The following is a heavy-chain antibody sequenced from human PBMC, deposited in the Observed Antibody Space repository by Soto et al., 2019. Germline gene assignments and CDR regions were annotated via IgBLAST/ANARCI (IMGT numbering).Heavy chain of an antibody. CDR2: ISGSGDST. CDR3: AKTSPYSSSWYDFQH. V-gene: IGHV3-23*01. J-gene: IGHJ1*01. Sequence: PGGSLRLSCAASGFTFSSYAMSWVRQAPGKGLEWVSDISGSGDSTHYADSAKGRFTISRDNSKNTLYLQMNSLRAEDTAVYYCAKTSPYSSSWYDFQHWGQGTLVTVSS. CDR1: GFTFSSYA. D-gene: IGHD6-13*01.